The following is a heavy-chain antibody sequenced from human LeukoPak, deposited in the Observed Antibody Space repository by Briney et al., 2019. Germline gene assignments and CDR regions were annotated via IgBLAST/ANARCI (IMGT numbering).Heavy chain of an antibody. D-gene: IGHD3-9*01. V-gene: IGHV5-51*01. J-gene: IGHJ4*02. CDR1: GHSFTSYW. CDR3: ARLDRERYFDWLSYFDY. Sequence: GESLKISCKGSGHSFTSYWIGWVRQMPGKGLEWMGIIYPGDSDTRYSPSFQGQVTISADKSISTAYLQWSSLKASDTAMYYCARLDRERYFDWLSYFDYWGQGTLVTVSS. CDR2: IYPGDSDT.